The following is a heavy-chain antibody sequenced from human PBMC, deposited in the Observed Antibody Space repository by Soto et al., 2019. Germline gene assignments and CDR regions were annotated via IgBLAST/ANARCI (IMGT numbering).Heavy chain of an antibody. CDR3: ARAWGPATRSQLRTKGKYYFDY. CDR1: GGSFSGYY. Sequence: SETLSLTSAVYGGSFSGYYWSWIRQPPGKGLEWIGEINHSGSTNYNPSLKSRVTISVDTSKNQFSLKLSSVTAADTAVYYCARAWGPATRSQLRTKGKYYFDYWGQGTLVTVSS. V-gene: IGHV4-34*01. CDR2: INHSGST. D-gene: IGHD2-2*01. J-gene: IGHJ4*02.